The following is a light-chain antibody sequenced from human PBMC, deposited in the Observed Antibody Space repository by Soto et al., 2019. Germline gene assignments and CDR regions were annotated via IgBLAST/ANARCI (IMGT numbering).Light chain of an antibody. CDR2: DVS. CDR3: SSYAGRSTYV. V-gene: IGLV2-11*01. CDR1: SSDVGGYNY. Sequence: QSALTQPRSVSGSPGQSVTISCTGASSDVGGYNYVSWYQQHPGKAPKLMIYDVSKRPSGVPDRFSGSKSGNTASLTISGIETEDDADYYGSSYAGRSTYVGGAGTKVTVL. J-gene: IGLJ1*01.